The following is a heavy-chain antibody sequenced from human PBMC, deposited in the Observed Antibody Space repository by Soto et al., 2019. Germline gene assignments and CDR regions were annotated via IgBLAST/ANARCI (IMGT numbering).Heavy chain of an antibody. CDR3: ARSPWYYDFWSGYYVRDYNWFDP. Sequence: ASETLSLTCTVSGGSIISGGYYWSWIRQPPGKGLEWIGYIYYSGSTYYNPSLKSRVTISVDTSKNQFSLKLSSVTAADTAVYYCARSPWYYDFWSGYYVRDYNWFDPWGQGTLVTVSS. D-gene: IGHD3-3*01. CDR2: IYYSGST. V-gene: IGHV4-39*01. CDR1: GGSIISGGYY. J-gene: IGHJ5*02.